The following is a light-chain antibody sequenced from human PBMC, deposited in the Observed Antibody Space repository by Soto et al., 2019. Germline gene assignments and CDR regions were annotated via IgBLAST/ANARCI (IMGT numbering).Light chain of an antibody. CDR2: AAS. CDR3: HQYNNWPWT. CDR1: QRVSSH. Sequence: ETVMTQSPVTLSVSPGDTATLSCRASQRVSSHLAWYQQRPGQAPRLLIKAASTRATGIPVRFSGSGSEKEFTLTIRRLQSEDFGPFYCHQYNNWPWTFGQGTKVEIK. V-gene: IGKV3-15*01. J-gene: IGKJ1*01.